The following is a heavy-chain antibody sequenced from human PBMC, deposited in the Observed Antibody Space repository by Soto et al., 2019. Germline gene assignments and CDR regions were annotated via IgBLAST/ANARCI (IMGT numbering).Heavy chain of an antibody. CDR1: EGSLNGYY. V-gene: IGHV4-34*12. J-gene: IGHJ4*02. CDR3: ARVAY. CDR2: ILHSGVT. Sequence: SETLSLTCGVSEGSLNGYYWSWIRQSPGKGLEWIGEILHSGVTNYSPSFKSRLNISVDTPKNQISLFLQMNTLRPEDSAIYYCARVAYWGPGTQVTVSS.